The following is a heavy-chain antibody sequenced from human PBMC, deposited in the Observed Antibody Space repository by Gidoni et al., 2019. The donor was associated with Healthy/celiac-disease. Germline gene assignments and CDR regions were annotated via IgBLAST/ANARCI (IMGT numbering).Heavy chain of an antibody. CDR2: ISYSGST. V-gene: IGHV4-59*01. Sequence: QVQLQEPGPGMVKPSETLSLTCTVSGDSIRSYYWSWIRQPPGKVLEWIGYISYSGSTNYNPSLNSRVTISVDPSKTQFSLKLSSVTAADTAVYYCARVLSSCWSFHAFDIWGQGTMVTVSS. D-gene: IGHD6-19*01. CDR3: ARVLSSCWSFHAFDI. CDR1: GDSIRSYY. J-gene: IGHJ3*02.